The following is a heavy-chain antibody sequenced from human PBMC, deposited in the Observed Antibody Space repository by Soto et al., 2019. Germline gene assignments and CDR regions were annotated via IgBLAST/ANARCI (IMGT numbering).Heavy chain of an antibody. D-gene: IGHD2-2*01. CDR1: GYTFTGYY. J-gene: IGHJ4*02. Sequence: QVQLVQSGAEVKKPGASVKVSCKASGYTFTGYYMHWVRQAPGQGLEWMGWINPNSGGTNYAQKCQGRVTMTRDTSISTAYRELSRLRSDDTAVYYCAREPYCSSTSCHVDYWGQGTLVTVSS. CDR2: INPNSGGT. CDR3: AREPYCSSTSCHVDY. V-gene: IGHV1-2*02.